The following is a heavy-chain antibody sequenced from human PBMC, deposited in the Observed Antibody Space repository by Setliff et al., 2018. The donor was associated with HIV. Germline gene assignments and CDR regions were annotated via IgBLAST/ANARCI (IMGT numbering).Heavy chain of an antibody. CDR1: GGSISSGGYY. CDR2: IYYSGST. CDR3: ARNPLAFGELLPYYFDY. J-gene: IGHJ4*02. V-gene: IGHV4-31*03. Sequence: PSETLSLTCTVSGGSISSGGYYWSWIRQHPGKGLEWIGYIYYSGSTYYNPSLKSRVTISVDTSKNQFSLKLSSVTAADTAVYYCARNPLAFGELLPYYFDYWGQGTLVTVSS. D-gene: IGHD3-10*01.